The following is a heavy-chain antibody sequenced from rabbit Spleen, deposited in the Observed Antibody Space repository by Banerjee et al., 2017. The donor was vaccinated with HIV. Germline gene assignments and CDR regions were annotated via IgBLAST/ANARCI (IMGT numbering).Heavy chain of an antibody. V-gene: IGHV1S45*01. J-gene: IGHJ4*01. CDR2: IYGGGAGST. CDR1: GFSFSSAYD. Sequence: QEQLEESGGGLVKPEGSLTLTCTASGFSFSSAYDMCWVRQAPGKGLEWIARIYGGGAGSTTYASWAKGRFTISKTSSTTVTLQMTSLTDADTATYFCARAARSYFFFNLWGPGTLVTVS. D-gene: IGHD8-1*01. CDR3: ARAARSYFFFNL.